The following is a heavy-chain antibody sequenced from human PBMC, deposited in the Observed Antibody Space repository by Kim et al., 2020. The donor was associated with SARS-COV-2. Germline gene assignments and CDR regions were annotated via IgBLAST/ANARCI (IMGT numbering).Heavy chain of an antibody. CDR3: AKGVTPTTYYYYYGMDV. CDR1: GFTFDDYA. D-gene: IGHD5-12*01. Sequence: GGSLRLSCAASGFTFDDYAMHWVRQAPGKGLEWVSGISWNSGSIGYADSVKGRFTISRDNAKNSLYLQMNSLRAEDTALYYCAKGVTPTTYYYYYGMDVWGQGTTVTVSS. V-gene: IGHV3-9*01. CDR2: ISWNSGSI. J-gene: IGHJ6*02.